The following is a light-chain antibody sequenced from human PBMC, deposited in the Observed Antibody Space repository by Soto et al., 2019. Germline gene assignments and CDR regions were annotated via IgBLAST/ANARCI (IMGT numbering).Light chain of an antibody. J-gene: IGKJ5*01. V-gene: IGKV3-15*01. CDR3: QQYNNWPPIT. CDR1: QSVTIK. CDR2: DTS. Sequence: IGSTQYPATLSVSPGERATLSCRASQSVTIKLAWYQQKPGQPPRLLIYDTSTRATGIPARFSGSGSGTEFTLTISSLQSEDFAVYYCQQYNNWPPITFGQGTRLEIK.